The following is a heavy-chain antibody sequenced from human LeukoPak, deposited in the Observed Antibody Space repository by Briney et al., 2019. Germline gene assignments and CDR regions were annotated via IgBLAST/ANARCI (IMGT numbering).Heavy chain of an antibody. J-gene: IGHJ4*02. D-gene: IGHD4-17*01. CDR2: IYYSGST. V-gene: IGHV4-59*01. Sequence: SETLSLTCTVSGGSISSYYWSWIRQPPRNGLEWIGYIYYSGSTNYNPSLKSRVTISVDTSKNQFSLKLSSVTAADTAVYYCARVNDYGDSKIDYWGQGTLVTVSS. CDR3: ARVNDYGDSKIDY. CDR1: GGSISSYY.